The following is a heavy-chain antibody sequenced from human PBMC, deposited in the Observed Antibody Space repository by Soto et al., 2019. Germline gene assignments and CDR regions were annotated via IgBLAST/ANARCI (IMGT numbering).Heavy chain of an antibody. Sequence: QVQLVESGGGVVQPGRSLRLSCAASGFTFDSYGMHWVRQAPGKGLEWVAVMSYDGSNKYYADFVKGRFTISRDNSRNTLYLQMTSLRVEDTAVYYCATDRTGLTRYSDYWGQGTLVTVSS. CDR1: GFTFDSYG. D-gene: IGHD1-1*01. V-gene: IGHV3-30*03. CDR2: MSYDGSNK. CDR3: ATDRTGLTRYSDY. J-gene: IGHJ4*02.